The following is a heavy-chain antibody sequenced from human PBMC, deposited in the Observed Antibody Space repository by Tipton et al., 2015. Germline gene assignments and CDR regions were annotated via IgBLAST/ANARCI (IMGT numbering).Heavy chain of an antibody. CDR2: ISYTDGA. CDR3: ARDLEHGMDV. CDR1: GGSVTSGSYY. Sequence: GLVKPSETLSLTCTVSGGSVTSGSYYWSWIRQPPGKGLEWIGYISYTDGAHYNPALKSRVTISVDTSKNQFSLTLNSVAAADTAVYYCARDLEHGMDVWGHGTTVTVPS. V-gene: IGHV4-61*01. D-gene: IGHD5-24*01. J-gene: IGHJ6*02.